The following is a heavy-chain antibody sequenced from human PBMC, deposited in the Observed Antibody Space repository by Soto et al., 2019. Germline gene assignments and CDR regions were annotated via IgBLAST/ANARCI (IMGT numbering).Heavy chain of an antibody. J-gene: IGHJ4*02. CDR3: ARGYSIDY. CDR2: IKQSGSET. Sequence: EVQLVESGGGLVQPGGSLRLSCAASGFTFSSYWMTWVRQAPGKGLEWVANIKQSGSETYYVDSVKGRFTISRDDAKNALYLQMNTLRAXXTAVYFCARGYSIDYWGQGTLVTVSS. V-gene: IGHV3-7*03. D-gene: IGHD5-18*01. CDR1: GFTFSSYW.